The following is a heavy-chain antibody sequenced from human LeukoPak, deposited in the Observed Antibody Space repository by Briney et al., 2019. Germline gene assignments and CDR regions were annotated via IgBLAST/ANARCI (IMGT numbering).Heavy chain of an antibody. D-gene: IGHD1-26*01. Sequence: PSESLSLTCTVSGGSTSGYYWSWIRQPPGKGLEWIGYIYYSGSTNYNPSLKSRVTISVDTSKNQFSLKLSSVSAADTAVYYCARDGGATAYFDYWGQGTLVTVSS. V-gene: IGHV4-59*01. J-gene: IGHJ4*02. CDR1: GGSTSGYY. CDR2: IYYSGST. CDR3: ARDGGATAYFDY.